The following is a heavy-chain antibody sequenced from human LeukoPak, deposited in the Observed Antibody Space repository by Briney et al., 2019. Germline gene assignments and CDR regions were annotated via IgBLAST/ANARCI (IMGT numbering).Heavy chain of an antibody. D-gene: IGHD3-9*01. CDR1: GFTFSSYW. J-gene: IGHJ4*02. V-gene: IGHV3-7*01. CDR2: IKQDGSEK. Sequence: GGSLRLSCAASGFTFSSYWMSWVRQAPGKGLEWVANIKQDGSEKYYVDSVKGRFTISRDNAKNSLYLQMNSLRAEDTAVYYCARRTYDILTGYYSGFDYWGQGTLVTVSS. CDR3: ARRTYDILTGYYSGFDY.